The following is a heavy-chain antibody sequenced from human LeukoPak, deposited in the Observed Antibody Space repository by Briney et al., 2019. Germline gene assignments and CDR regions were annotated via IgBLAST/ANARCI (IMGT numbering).Heavy chain of an antibody. Sequence: PGGSLRLSCAASGFTLSNAWMNWVRQAPGKGLEWGGRIKSKTEWGTTKYAAHVKGRFTISRDDSKSTLSLQMNSLRIEDTAVYYCTTVLFTHDALTGYCSPWGQGTLVTVSS. V-gene: IGHV3-15*01. CDR3: TTVLFTHDALTGYCSP. D-gene: IGHD3-9*01. CDR2: IKSKTEWGTT. CDR1: GFTLSNAW. J-gene: IGHJ5*02.